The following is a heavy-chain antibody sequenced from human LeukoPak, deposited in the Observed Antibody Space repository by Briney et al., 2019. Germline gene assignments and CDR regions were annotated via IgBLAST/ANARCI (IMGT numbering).Heavy chain of an antibody. CDR2: INHSGST. V-gene: IGHV4-34*01. D-gene: IGHD6-6*01. Sequence: KTSETLSLTCAVYGGSFSGYYWSWIRQPPGKGLEWIGEINHSGSTNYNPSLKSRVTISVDTSKNQFSLKLSSVTAADTAVYYCARVRPPGPYYFDYWGQGTLVTVSS. CDR1: GGSFSGYY. J-gene: IGHJ4*02. CDR3: ARVRPPGPYYFDY.